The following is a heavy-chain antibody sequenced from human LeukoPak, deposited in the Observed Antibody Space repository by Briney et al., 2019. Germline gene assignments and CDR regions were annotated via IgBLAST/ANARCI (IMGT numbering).Heavy chain of an antibody. J-gene: IGHJ4*02. CDR1: GFTFSNYW. CDR3: ARETSGYYYKSYFDY. Sequence: GGSLRLSCAASGFTFSNYWMSWVRQAPGKGLEWVSYISSIGTIYYADSVKGRFTISRDNAKNSLYLQMNSLRAEDTAVYYCARETSGYYYKSYFDYWGQGTLVTVSS. CDR2: ISSIGTI. V-gene: IGHV3-69-1*01. D-gene: IGHD3-22*01.